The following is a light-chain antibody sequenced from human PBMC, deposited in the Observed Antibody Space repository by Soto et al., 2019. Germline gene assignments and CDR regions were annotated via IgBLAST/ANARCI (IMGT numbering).Light chain of an antibody. V-gene: IGLV2-14*01. CDR2: EVS. Sequence: QSVLAQPASVSGSPGQSITISCTGTSSDVGGYNYVSWYQQHPGKAPKLMIFEVSNRPSGVSNRFSGSKSGNTASPTISGLQAEDEADYYCSSYTTRRLYVFGTGTKVTV. J-gene: IGLJ1*01. CDR3: SSYTTRRLYV. CDR1: SSDVGGYNY.